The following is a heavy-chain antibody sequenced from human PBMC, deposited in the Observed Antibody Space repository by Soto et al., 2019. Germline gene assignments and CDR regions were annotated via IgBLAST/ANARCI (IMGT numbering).Heavy chain of an antibody. CDR3: ASGIQLGLRRINNGDSG. Sequence: QVQLVQSGAEVKKPESSVKVSCKAPGGTFSTYAISWVRQAPGQGLEWMGGIIPMFGTANYAQRFQDRVTITADETTNTVYMELSSLRPEDTAVYFCASGIQLGLRRINNGDSGWGQGTLVNVSS. D-gene: IGHD5-12*01. CDR1: GGTFSTYA. J-gene: IGHJ4*02. CDR2: IIPMFGTA. V-gene: IGHV1-69*12.